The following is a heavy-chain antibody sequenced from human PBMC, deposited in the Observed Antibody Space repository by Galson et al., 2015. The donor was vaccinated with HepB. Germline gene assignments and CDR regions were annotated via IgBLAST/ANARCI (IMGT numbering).Heavy chain of an antibody. J-gene: IGHJ3*02. CDR3: ARDPSYSGSYYALGAFDI. D-gene: IGHD1-26*01. V-gene: IGHV3-30*04. CDR2: ISYDGSNK. Sequence: SLRLSCAASGFTFSSYAMHWVRQAPGKGLEWVAVISYDGSNKYYADSVKGRFTISRDNSKNTLYLQMNSLRAEDTAVYYCARDPSYSGSYYALGAFDIWGQGTMVTVSS. CDR1: GFTFSSYA.